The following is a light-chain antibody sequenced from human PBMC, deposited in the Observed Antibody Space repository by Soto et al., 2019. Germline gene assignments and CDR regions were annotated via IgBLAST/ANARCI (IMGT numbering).Light chain of an antibody. CDR3: CSFVRSRISYV. J-gene: IGLJ1*01. CDR1: SSDIGSSNL. V-gene: IGLV2-23*02. Sequence: QSVLTQPASVSASPGQSIAISCTGTSSDIGSSNLVSWYQHHPGKVPKLIIFEVSRRPSGVSGRFSGSKSDNTASLTISGLQADDEADYYCCSFVRSRISYVFGTGTKV. CDR2: EVS.